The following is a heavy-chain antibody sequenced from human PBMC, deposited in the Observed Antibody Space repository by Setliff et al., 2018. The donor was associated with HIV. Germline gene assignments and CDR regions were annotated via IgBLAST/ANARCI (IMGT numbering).Heavy chain of an antibody. CDR1: GDTFSNYA. V-gene: IGHV1-69*05. D-gene: IGHD2-2*01. Sequence: SVKVSCKASGDTFSNYAISWVRQAPGQGLERMGGIIPIFGTASHAQKFQGRVKITTDESTSTAYMELSSLRFEDTVMYYCASAYCSSTGCYVRWGNGMDVWGQGTTVTVSS. J-gene: IGHJ6*02. CDR3: ASAYCSSTGCYVRWGNGMDV. CDR2: IIPIFGTA.